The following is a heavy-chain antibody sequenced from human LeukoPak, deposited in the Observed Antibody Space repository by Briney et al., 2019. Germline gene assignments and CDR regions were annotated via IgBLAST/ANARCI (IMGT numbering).Heavy chain of an antibody. D-gene: IGHD3-22*01. CDR3: ARDPTDIHSYDSSGYHLQDY. V-gene: IGHV4-31*03. CDR2: IYYSGST. J-gene: IGHJ4*02. Sequence: SETLSLTCTVSGGSISSGGYYWSWIRQHPGKGLEWIGYIYYSGSTYYNPSLKSRVTISVDKSKNQFSLKLSSVTAADTAVYYCARDPTDIHSYDSSGYHLQDYWGQGTLVTVSS. CDR1: GGSISSGGYY.